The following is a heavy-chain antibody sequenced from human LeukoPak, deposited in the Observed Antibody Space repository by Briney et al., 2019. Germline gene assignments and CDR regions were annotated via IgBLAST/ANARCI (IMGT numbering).Heavy chain of an antibody. CDR2: ISSSGSYI. J-gene: IGHJ4*02. V-gene: IGHV3-21*01. Sequence: GGSLRLSCAASGFTFSSYSMNWVRQAPGKGLEGVSSISSSGSYIYYADSVKGRFTISRDNAKNSLYLQMNSLRAEDTAVYYCARGTEDTAMAYFDYWGQGTLVTVSS. D-gene: IGHD5-18*01. CDR1: GFTFSSYS. CDR3: ARGTEDTAMAYFDY.